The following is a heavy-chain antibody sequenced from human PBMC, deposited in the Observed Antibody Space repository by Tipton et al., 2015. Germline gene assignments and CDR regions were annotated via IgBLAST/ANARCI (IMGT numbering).Heavy chain of an antibody. J-gene: IGHJ4*02. CDR3: ARDNYGGNSGFFDY. CDR1: GGTFSSYA. D-gene: IGHD4-23*01. Sequence: QSGAEGKKPGASLKVSCKASGGTFSSYAFNWVRQAHGQGLEWMGGIIPISGTANYPQKFQGRVTFTADESTTTAYMELRSLKSDDTAVYYCARDNYGGNSGFFDYWGQGTLVTVSS. CDR2: IIPISGTA. V-gene: IGHV1-69*13.